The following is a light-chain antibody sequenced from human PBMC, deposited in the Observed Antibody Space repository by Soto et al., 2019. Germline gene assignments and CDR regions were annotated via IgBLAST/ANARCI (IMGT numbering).Light chain of an antibody. V-gene: IGKV1-8*01. CDR1: QGISSY. CDR2: AAS. J-gene: IGKJ2*01. CDR3: QQYYSYPYT. Sequence: AIRMTQSPSSFSASTGDRVTITCRASQGISSYLAWYQQKPVKAPKLLIYAASTLQSGVPSRFSGSGSGTDFTLTISCLQSEDFATYYCQQYYSYPYTFGQGTK.